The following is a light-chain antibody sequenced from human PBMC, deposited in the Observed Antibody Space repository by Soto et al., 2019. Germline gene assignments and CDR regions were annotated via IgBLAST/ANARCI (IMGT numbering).Light chain of an antibody. J-gene: IGLJ2*01. Sequence: QLVLTQPPSVSGAPGRRVTISCTGSSSNIGAGYEVHWYQQLPGTAPKLLIYGNIYRPSGVPDRFSGSKSGTSVSLAITGLQAEDEADYHCQSYDSSLSGVVFGGGTKLTVL. CDR1: SSNIGAGYE. CDR2: GNI. V-gene: IGLV1-40*01. CDR3: QSYDSSLSGVV.